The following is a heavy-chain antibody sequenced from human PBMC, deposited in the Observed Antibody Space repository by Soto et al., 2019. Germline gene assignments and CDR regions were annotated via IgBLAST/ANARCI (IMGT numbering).Heavy chain of an antibody. Sequence: SETLSLTCAVYGGSFSGYYWSWIRQPPGKGLEWIGEISHSGSTNYNPSLKSRVTISVDTSKNQFSLKLSSVTAADTTVYYCARSPTGDFGVYYFDYWGQGTLVTVSS. CDR1: GGSFSGYY. J-gene: IGHJ4*02. V-gene: IGHV4-34*01. CDR3: ARSPTGDFGVYYFDY. D-gene: IGHD4-17*01. CDR2: ISHSGST.